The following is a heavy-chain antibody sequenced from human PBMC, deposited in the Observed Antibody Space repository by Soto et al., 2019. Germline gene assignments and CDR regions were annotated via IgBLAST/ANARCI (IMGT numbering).Heavy chain of an antibody. CDR3: ARGGYSGTQYYYYGMDV. CDR2: ISGSGGST. J-gene: IGHJ6*02. V-gene: IGHV3-23*01. Sequence: PGGSLRLSCAASGFTFSSYAMTWVRQAPGKGLEWVSAISGSGGSTYYADSVKGRFTISRDNSKNTLYLQMNSLRAEDTAVYYCARGGYSGTQYYYYGMDVWGQGTTVTVSS. CDR1: GFTFSSYA. D-gene: IGHD1-26*01.